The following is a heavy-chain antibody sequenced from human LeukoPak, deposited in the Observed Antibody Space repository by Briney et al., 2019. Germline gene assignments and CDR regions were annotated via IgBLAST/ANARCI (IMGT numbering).Heavy chain of an antibody. J-gene: IGHJ4*02. CDR3: ARYCSITNCYSFDY. CDR2: IKLDGSEI. Sequence: PGGSLRLSCAASGFTFSSYWMSWVRQAPGKGLEWVANIKLDGSEIYYVDSMKGRFTISRDNAKNSVFLHMNSLRAEDTAVYYCARYCSITNCYSFDYWGQGTLVTVSS. V-gene: IGHV3-7*01. D-gene: IGHD2-2*01. CDR1: GFTFSSYW.